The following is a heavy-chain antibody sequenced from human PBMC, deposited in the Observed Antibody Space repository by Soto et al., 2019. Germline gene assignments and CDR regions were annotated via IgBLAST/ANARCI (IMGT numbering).Heavy chain of an antibody. CDR3: AKARDQQWVRLPFDY. CDR1: GFFFSSYT. CDR2: FSATSENT. Sequence: EVQLLESGGGLVQPGGSLRLSCVGSGFFFSSYTMTWVRQAPGKGLEWVSSFSATSENTYYADSVRGRFTISTYNSKNTLFLQMNSLTAEDTAIYYCAKARDQQWVRLPFDYWGQGILVIVSS. V-gene: IGHV3-23*01. D-gene: IGHD6-19*01. J-gene: IGHJ4*02.